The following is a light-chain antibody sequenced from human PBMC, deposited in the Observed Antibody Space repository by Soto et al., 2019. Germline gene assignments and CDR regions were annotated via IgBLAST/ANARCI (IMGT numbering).Light chain of an antibody. V-gene: IGLV1-47*02. CDR3: AAWDARLSAWV. CDR1: NSNIGRDY. CDR2: TND. J-gene: IGLJ3*02. Sequence: QSVLTQPPSASGTPGQRVTISCSGSNSNIGRDYVYWFQQIPGTAPKLLIYTNDQRPSGVSDRFSGSKSGTSASLAISGLRSEDEADYWCAAWDARLSAWVFGGGTQLTVL.